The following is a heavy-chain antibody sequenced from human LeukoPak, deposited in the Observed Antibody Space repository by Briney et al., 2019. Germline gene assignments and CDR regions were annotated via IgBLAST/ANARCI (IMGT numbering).Heavy chain of an antibody. V-gene: IGHV3-30*02. D-gene: IGHD2-2*01. CDR2: IRYDGSNK. Sequence: GGSLRLSCAASGFIFSNYGMYWVRQAPGKGLEWVAFIRYDGSNKYYADSVKGRFTISRDNSNNTLYLQMNSLRAEDTAVYYCAKDSSSSWFGGDSQWGQGTLVTVSS. J-gene: IGHJ4*02. CDR3: AKDSSSSWFGGDSQ. CDR1: GFIFSNYG.